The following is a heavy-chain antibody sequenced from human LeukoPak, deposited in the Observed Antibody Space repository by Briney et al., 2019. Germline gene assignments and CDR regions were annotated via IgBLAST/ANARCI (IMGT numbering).Heavy chain of an antibody. V-gene: IGHV3-15*01. CDR3: CGTRGDL. CDR1: GFTFSKVW. Sequence: GGSLRVSCEASGFTFSKVWMSWVRQARGKGLEWVGRIKSKSDDGTTDYAPPVRGRFTISRDDSKSTVYLQMDSLRSEDTAVYYCCGTRGDLWGQGTLVTVSS. J-gene: IGHJ5*02. D-gene: IGHD1-14*01. CDR2: IKSKSDDGTT.